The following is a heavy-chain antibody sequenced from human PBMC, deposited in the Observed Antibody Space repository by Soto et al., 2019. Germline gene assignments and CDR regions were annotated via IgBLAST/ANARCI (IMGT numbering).Heavy chain of an antibody. Sequence: QLQLQESGPGLVKPLETLSLICTVSGGSISSRNYYWGWIRQPPGKGLEWIGSIYYNGFTYYNPSPKSRVTLSVGTAKDQFPLRLNPVTAPEPAVYYLAGQADFWRGGGGVGPWGQGNLVTVSS. CDR3: AGQADFWRGGGGVGP. J-gene: IGHJ5*01. D-gene: IGHD3-3*01. V-gene: IGHV4-39*01. CDR1: GGSISSRNYY. CDR2: IYYNGFT.